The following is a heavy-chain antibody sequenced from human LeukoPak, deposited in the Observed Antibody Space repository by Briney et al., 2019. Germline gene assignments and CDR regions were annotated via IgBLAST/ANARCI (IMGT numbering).Heavy chain of an antibody. J-gene: IGHJ1*01. CDR3: AKDVNYYDSSGYSIFQH. CDR1: GLTFSSFG. CDR2: IISSGGNT. V-gene: IGHV3-23*01. Sequence: GGTLRLSCAASGLTFSSFGMSCVRPAPGKGLEWVSAIISSGGNTYYADSVKGRFTISRDNSKNTLYLQMNSLRAEDTAVYYCAKDVNYYDSSGYSIFQHWGQGTLVTVSS. D-gene: IGHD3-22*01.